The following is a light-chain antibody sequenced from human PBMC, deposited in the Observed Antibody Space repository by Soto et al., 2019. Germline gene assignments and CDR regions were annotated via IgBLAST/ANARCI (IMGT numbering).Light chain of an antibody. Sequence: QSVLTQPPSASGSPGQSVTISCTGTSSDIGGYTYVSWYQHHPGKAPKLMIYEVNKRPSGVPDRFSGSKSGDTASLTVSGLQVEDEADYYCTSFAGSNSYVFGTGTKVTVL. CDR2: EVN. V-gene: IGLV2-8*01. CDR1: SSDIGGYTY. J-gene: IGLJ1*01. CDR3: TSFAGSNSYV.